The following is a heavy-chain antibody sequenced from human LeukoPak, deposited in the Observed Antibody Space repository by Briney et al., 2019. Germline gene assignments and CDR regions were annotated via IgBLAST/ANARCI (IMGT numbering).Heavy chain of an antibody. CDR3: AREGTTGGSSGWYDY. CDR1: GYTFTGYY. V-gene: IGHV1-2*02. Sequence: ASVTVSCKASGYTFTGYYMHWVRQAPGQGLEWMGWINPHSGGTNYSQKFQGRVTMTRDTSISTAYMELDSLRSDDAAVYYCAREGTTGGSSGWYDYWGQGILVTVSS. D-gene: IGHD6-19*01. J-gene: IGHJ4*02. CDR2: INPHSGGT.